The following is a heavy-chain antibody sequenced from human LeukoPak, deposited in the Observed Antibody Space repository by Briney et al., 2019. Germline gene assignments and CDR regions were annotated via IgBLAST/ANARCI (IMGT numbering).Heavy chain of an antibody. Sequence: SVKVSCKASGGTFSSYAISWVRQAPGQGLEWMGGIIPIFGTANYAQKFQGRVTITADESTSTAYMELSSLRSEDTAVYCCARADPLYYYDSSGSFPGTLDYWGQGTLVTVSS. D-gene: IGHD3-22*01. CDR2: IIPIFGTA. J-gene: IGHJ4*02. CDR1: GGTFSSYA. V-gene: IGHV1-69*13. CDR3: ARADPLYYYDSSGSFPGTLDY.